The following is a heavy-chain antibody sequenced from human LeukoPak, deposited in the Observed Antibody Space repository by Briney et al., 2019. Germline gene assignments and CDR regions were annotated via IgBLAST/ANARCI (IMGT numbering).Heavy chain of an antibody. CDR1: GFTFSNYG. V-gene: IGHV3-33*01. CDR2: MWYDGSNK. J-gene: IGHJ4*02. CDR3: ARYEVTTHRD. Sequence: PGRSLRLSCSASGFTFSNYGMHRVRQAPGKGLEWAAVMWYDGSNKYYADSVKGRFTISRDNSKNTLYLQMHSLRAEDTAVYYCARYEVTTHRDWGQGTLVTVSS. D-gene: IGHD4-17*01.